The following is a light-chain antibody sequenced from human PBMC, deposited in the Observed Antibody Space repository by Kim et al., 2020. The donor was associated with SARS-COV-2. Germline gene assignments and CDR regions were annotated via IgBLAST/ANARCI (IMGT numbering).Light chain of an antibody. V-gene: IGLV3-1*01. CDR2: QDS. CDR3: QAWDRSTVV. CDR1: KWGDQY. J-gene: IGLJ2*01. Sequence: GAPGRPASITGSGEKWGDQYGWWDQQKPRQSPVLVIYQDSKRHSGIPERFSGSNSGNTATLTISGTQAMDEADYYCQAWDRSTVVFGGGPQLTGL.